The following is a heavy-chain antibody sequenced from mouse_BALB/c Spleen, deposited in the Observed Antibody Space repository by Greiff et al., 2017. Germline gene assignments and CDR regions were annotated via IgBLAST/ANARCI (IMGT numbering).Heavy chain of an antibody. J-gene: IGHJ4*01. D-gene: IGHD1-1*01. CDR2: IDPANGNT. CDR1: GFNIKDTY. CDR3: AGSSYRAMDY. Sequence: EVQLQQSGAELVKPGASVKLSCTASGFNIKDTYMHWVKQRPEQGLEWIGRIDPANGNTKYDPKFQGKATITADTSSNTAYLQLSSLTSEDTAVYYCAGSSYRAMDYWGQGTSVTVSS. V-gene: IGHV14-3*02.